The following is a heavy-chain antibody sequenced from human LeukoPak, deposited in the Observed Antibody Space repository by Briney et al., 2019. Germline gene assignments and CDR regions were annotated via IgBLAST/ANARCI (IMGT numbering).Heavy chain of an antibody. V-gene: IGHV4-38-2*01. J-gene: IGHJ6*03. CDR2: IYHSGST. CDR3: ARHVYVSYYYYYMDV. Sequence: SETLSLTCAVSGYSISSGYYWGWIRQPPGKGLEWIGSIYHSGSTYYNPSLKSRVTISVDTSKNQFSLKLSSVTAADTAVYYCARHVYVSYYYYYMDVWGKGTTVIVSS. D-gene: IGHD1-14*01. CDR1: GYSISSGYY.